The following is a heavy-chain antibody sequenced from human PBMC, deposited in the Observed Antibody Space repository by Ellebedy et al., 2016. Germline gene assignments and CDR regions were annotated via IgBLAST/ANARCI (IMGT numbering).Heavy chain of an antibody. J-gene: IGHJ4*02. V-gene: IGHV3-21*01. D-gene: IGHD6-19*01. CDR3: ARGESGWTGIDY. CDR2: ISSGGDLI. Sequence: GESLKISXAASGFTFSGQSMNWVRQAPGKGLVWVATISSGGDLIYYADSVKGRFTISRDNAKNSLFLQMSDLRVDDTAVYYCARGESGWTGIDYWGQGTLVTVSS. CDR1: GFTFSGQS.